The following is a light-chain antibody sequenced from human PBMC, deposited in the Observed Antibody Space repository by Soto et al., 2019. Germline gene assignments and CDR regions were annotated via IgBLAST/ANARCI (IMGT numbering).Light chain of an antibody. Sequence: DIELTQSPGTQSLSPGERATLSCRASQSVSSSYLAWYQQKPGQAPRLLIYGASIRATGIPDRFSGSGSGTDFTLTISRLEPEDVAVYYCQQYDSSPVTFGQGTKVEIK. J-gene: IGKJ1*01. CDR2: GAS. CDR3: QQYDSSPVT. CDR1: QSVSSSY. V-gene: IGKV3-20*01.